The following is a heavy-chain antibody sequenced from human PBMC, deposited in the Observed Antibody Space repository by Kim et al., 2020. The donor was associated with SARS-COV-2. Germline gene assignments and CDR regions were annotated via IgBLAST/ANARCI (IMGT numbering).Heavy chain of an antibody. Sequence: IYYAEHVRGRFTLSRDNDKNSLYLQMNSLRAEDTAVYYCARGPNYSPFDYWGQGTLVTVSS. J-gene: IGHJ4*02. V-gene: IGHV3-48*03. CDR3: ARGPNYSPFDY. D-gene: IGHD4-4*01. CDR2: I.